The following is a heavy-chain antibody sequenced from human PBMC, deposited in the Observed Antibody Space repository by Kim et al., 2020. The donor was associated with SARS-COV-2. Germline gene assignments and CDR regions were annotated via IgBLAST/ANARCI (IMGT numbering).Heavy chain of an antibody. V-gene: IGHV1-69*13. CDR3: ARDPLAAADPYYYYYGMDV. Sequence: SVKVSCKASGGTFSSYAISWVRQAPGQGLEWMGGIIPIFGTANYAQKFQGRVTITADESTSTAYMELSSLRSEDTAVYYCARDPLAAADPYYYYYGMDVWGQGTTVTVSS. CDR1: GGTFSSYA. CDR2: IIPIFGTA. D-gene: IGHD6-13*01. J-gene: IGHJ6*02.